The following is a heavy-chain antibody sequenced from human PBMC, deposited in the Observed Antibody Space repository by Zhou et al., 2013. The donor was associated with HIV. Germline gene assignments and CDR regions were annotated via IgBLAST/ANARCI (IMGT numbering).Heavy chain of an antibody. V-gene: IGHV4-59*11. CDR2: INYSGRA. Sequence: QVQLQESGPRLVKPSETLSLTCTVSGVSISTHYWSWIRQSPGKGLEWVGYINYSGRANYNPSLKSRVIISIDTSKNQFYLSLNSVTAADTAVYYCARRDNGYDLDYWGQGALVTVSS. J-gene: IGHJ4*02. CDR1: GVSISTHY. CDR3: ARRDNGYDLDY. D-gene: IGHD3-16*01.